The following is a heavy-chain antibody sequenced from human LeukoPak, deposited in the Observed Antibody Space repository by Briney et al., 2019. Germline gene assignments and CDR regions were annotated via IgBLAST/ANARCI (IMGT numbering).Heavy chain of an antibody. CDR3: ARENPSGYSSGWSGIGAFDI. V-gene: IGHV1-69*13. J-gene: IGHJ3*02. CDR1: GGTFSSYA. D-gene: IGHD6-19*01. CDR2: IIPIFGTA. Sequence: SVKVSCKASGGTFSSYAISWVRQAPGQGLEWMGGIIPIFGTADYAQKFQGRVTITADESTSTAYMELSSLRSEDTAVYYCARENPSGYSSGWSGIGAFDIWGQGTMVTVSS.